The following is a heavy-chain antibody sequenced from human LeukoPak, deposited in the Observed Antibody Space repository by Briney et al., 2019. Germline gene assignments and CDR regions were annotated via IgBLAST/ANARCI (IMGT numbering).Heavy chain of an antibody. D-gene: IGHD5-18*01. J-gene: IGHJ4*02. Sequence: SETLSLTCTVSGGSVSSFYWSWIRQPPGKGLEWIGYIYYSGSPNYNPSLKSRVTISIDTSKNQLSLKLSSVTPADTAVYYCARADVDTTIWYYFDYWGQGTLVTVSS. V-gene: IGHV4-59*02. CDR2: IYYSGSP. CDR1: GGSVSSFY. CDR3: ARADVDTTIWYYFDY.